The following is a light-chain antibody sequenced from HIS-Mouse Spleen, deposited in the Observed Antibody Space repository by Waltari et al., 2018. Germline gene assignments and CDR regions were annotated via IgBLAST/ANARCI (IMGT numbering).Light chain of an antibody. Sequence: NFMLTQPHSVSESPGKTVTISCTGSSGSIASNYVQWYQQRPGRAPATVIYEDNQRPSGVPDRFSGSIDSSSNSASLTISGLKTEDEADYYCQSYDSSKHAVFGGGTQLTVL. CDR1: SGSIASNY. V-gene: IGLV6-57*02. CDR3: QSYDSSKHAV. J-gene: IGLJ7*01. CDR2: EDN.